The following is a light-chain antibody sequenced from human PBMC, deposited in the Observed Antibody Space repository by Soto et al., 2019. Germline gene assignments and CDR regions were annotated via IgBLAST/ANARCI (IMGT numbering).Light chain of an antibody. J-gene: IGKJ4*01. CDR2: AAS. CDR3: QQGDSFPFT. Sequence: DIHMTQSPSSVSASVGDSVIITCRASQDISSWVAWYQQKPGKAPKLLISAASSLEIGVPRRFSGSGSGTDFTLLISSLQPEDFAPYFCQQGDSFPFTFGGGTKVEIK. CDR1: QDISSW. V-gene: IGKV1-12*01.